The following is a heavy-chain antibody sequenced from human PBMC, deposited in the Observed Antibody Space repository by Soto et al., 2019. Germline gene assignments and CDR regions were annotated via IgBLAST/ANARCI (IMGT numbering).Heavy chain of an antibody. J-gene: IGHJ2*01. CDR2: INWNGGST. D-gene: IGHD3-10*01. V-gene: IGHV3-20*01. Sequence: ESGGSVVRPGGSLRLSCAASGFTFDDYGMSWVRQAPGKRLEWVSGINWNGGSTGYADSVKGRFTISRDNAKNSLYLQMNSRRAEDTALYHCARGPGRFTMVRENYWYFDLWGRGTLVTVSS. CDR1: GFTFDDYG. CDR3: ARGPGRFTMVRENYWYFDL.